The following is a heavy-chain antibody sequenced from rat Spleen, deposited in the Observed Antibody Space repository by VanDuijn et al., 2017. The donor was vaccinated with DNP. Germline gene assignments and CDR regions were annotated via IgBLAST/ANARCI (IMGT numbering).Heavy chain of an antibody. CDR2: ISSGGST. Sequence: QVQLKESGPGLVQPSQTLSLTCTVSGFSLTSYNVPWVRQPPGKGLEWIAAISSGGSTYDNSALKSRLSISRDTSKSQVLLKMNSVQTEDTAMYFCASPITMMGYWYFDFWGPGTMVTVSS. J-gene: IGHJ1*01. CDR3: ASPITMMGYWYFDF. CDR1: GFSLTSYN. V-gene: IGHV2-6*01. D-gene: IGHD1-12*02.